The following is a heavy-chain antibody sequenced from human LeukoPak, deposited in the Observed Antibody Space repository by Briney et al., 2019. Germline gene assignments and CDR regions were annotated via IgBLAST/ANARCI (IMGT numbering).Heavy chain of an antibody. CDR2: INPNSGDT. CDR3: ARPNWGSPPYFFDY. J-gene: IGHJ4*02. V-gene: IGHV1-2*02. D-gene: IGHD7-27*01. CDR1: GYTFTGYY. Sequence: ASVKVSCKASGYTFTGYYMHWVRQATGQGLEWMGWINPNSGDTNYAQKFQGRVTMTRDTSSSTAYMELSRLRFDDTAVYYCARPNWGSPPYFFDYWGQGTLVTVSS.